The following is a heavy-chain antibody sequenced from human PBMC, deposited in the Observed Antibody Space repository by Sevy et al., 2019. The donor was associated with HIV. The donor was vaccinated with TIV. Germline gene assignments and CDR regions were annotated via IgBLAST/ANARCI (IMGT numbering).Heavy chain of an antibody. Sequence: GGSLRLSCTASGFTFSSYTMNWVRQAPGKGLEWVSYIGSSSSTIYYADSVRGRFTISRDNAKNSVYLQMNSLRAEDNAGYYYAKIGFCSITSCYEYLQHWGQGTLVTVSS. CDR1: GFTFSSYT. CDR3: AKIGFCSITSCYEYLQH. CDR2: IGSSSSTI. D-gene: IGHD2-2*01. V-gene: IGHV3-48*01. J-gene: IGHJ1*01.